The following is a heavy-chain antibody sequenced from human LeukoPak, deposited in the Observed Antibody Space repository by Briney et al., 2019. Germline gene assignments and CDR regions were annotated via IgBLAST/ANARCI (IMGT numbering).Heavy chain of an antibody. CDR3: AVWNGYFQH. Sequence: KPSETLSLTCTVSGGSISSYHWSWIRQPPGKGLEWIGYIYYSGSTNYNPSLKSRVTISVDTSKNQFPLKLSSVTAADTAVYYCAVWNGYFQHWGQGTLVTVSS. V-gene: IGHV4-59*08. J-gene: IGHJ1*01. CDR2: IYYSGST. CDR1: GGSISSYH. D-gene: IGHD1-1*01.